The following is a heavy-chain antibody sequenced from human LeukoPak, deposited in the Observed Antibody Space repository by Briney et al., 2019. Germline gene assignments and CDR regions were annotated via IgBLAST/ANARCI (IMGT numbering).Heavy chain of an antibody. V-gene: IGHV1-18*01. CDR3: ARVRHYGGNRWIPPINWFDP. CDR2: ISAYNGNT. D-gene: IGHD4-23*01. CDR1: GYTFTSYG. Sequence: GASVKVSCKASGYTFTSYGISWVRQAPGQGLEWMGWISAYNGNTNYAQKLQGRVTMTTDTSTSTAYMELRSLRSDDTAVYYCARVRHYGGNRWIPPINWFDPWGQGTLVTVSS. J-gene: IGHJ5*02.